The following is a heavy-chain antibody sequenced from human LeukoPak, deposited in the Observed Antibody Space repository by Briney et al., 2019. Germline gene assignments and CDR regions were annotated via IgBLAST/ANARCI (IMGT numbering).Heavy chain of an antibody. Sequence: PSETLSLTCSVSGGSIITSNYYWGWIRQPPGKGLEWIGSIYYGGTTYYNPSLKSRVTMSVDTSKNQFSLKLRSVTAADTTVYYCARGYSGSYGRFDYWGQGTLVTVSS. D-gene: IGHD1-26*01. J-gene: IGHJ4*02. CDR2: IYYGGTT. CDR1: GGSIITSNYY. V-gene: IGHV4-39*01. CDR3: ARGYSGSYGRFDY.